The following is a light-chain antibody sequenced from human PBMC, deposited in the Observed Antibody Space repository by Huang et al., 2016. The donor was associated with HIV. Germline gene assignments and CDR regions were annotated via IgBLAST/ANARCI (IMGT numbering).Light chain of an antibody. J-gene: IGKJ1*01. CDR1: QSVSSH. CDR2: GAS. V-gene: IGKV3-15*01. Sequence: EIVMTQSPGTLSLSPGERATLSCRPSQSVSSHLAWYQHKPGQAPGLLIYGASTRATGVPARFSGSGSGTEFTLTISSLQSDDFVVYYCQQYQDWPRTFGQGTKVEIK. CDR3: QQYQDWPRT.